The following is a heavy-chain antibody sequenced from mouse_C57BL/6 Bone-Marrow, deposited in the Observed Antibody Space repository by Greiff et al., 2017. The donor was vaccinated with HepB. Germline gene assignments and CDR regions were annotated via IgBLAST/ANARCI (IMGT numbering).Heavy chain of an antibody. CDR1: GFSFNTYA. V-gene: IGHV10-1*01. Sequence: DVQLQESGGGLVQPKGSLKLSCAASGFSFNTYAMNWVRQAPGKGLEWVARIRSKSNNYATYYADSVKDRFTISRDDSESMLYLQMNNLKTEDTAMYYCVRAISAGYFDVWGTGTTVTVSS. J-gene: IGHJ1*03. CDR3: VRAISAGYFDV. CDR2: IRSKSNNYAT.